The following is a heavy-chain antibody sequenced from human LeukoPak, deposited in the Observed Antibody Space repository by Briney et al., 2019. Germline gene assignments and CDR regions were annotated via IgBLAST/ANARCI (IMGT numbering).Heavy chain of an antibody. CDR2: INSDGSST. Sequence: GGSLRLSCAASGLIISGFWMHWVRQAPGKGLLWVSRINSDGSSTSSADSVKGRFTISRDNAKNTLYLQMNSLRVEDTSLYYCARSTYSGSHLDYWGQGTLVTVPS. CDR1: GLIISGFW. J-gene: IGHJ4*02. CDR3: ARSTYSGSHLDY. D-gene: IGHD1-26*01. V-gene: IGHV3-74*01.